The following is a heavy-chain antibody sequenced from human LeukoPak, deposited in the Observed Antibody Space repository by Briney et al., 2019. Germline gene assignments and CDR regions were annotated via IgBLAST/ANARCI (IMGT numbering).Heavy chain of an antibody. CDR2: ISSSGSTI. D-gene: IGHD3-10*01. CDR3: ARVRGEAFDI. J-gene: IGHJ3*02. Sequence: GGSLRLSCAAPGFTFSSYAMSWVRQAPGKGLEWVSGISSSGSTIYYADSVKGRFTISRDNAKSSLYLQMNSLRAEDTAVYYCARVRGEAFDIWGQGTMVTVSS. V-gene: IGHV3-48*03. CDR1: GFTFSSYA.